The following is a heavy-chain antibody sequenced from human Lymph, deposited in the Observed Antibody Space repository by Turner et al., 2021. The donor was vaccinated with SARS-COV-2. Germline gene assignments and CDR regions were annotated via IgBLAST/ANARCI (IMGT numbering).Heavy chain of an antibody. Sequence: EVQGLESGGGLVQPGGSLRLSCGASGLTFSSYGMSWVRQAPGKGLEWVSVISGSGSSTYYADSVKGRFTISRDNSKNTLYLQMNSLRAEDTAVYYCAKDRVVPPAIWNYYYYSGMDVWGQGTTVTVSS. J-gene: IGHJ6*02. D-gene: IGHD2-2*02. V-gene: IGHV3-23*01. CDR2: ISGSGSST. CDR3: AKDRVVPPAIWNYYYYSGMDV. CDR1: GLTFSSYG.